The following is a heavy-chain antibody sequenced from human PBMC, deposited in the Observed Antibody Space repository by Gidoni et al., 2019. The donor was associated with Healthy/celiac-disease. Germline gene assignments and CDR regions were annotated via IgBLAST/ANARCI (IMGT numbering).Heavy chain of an antibody. CDR3: AKERWSSYYFDY. CDR2: ISGSGGST. Sequence: EVQLLESGGGLVQPGGSLRLSCAASGFTFSSYAMSWVRQAPGKGLEWVAAISGSGGSTYYADSVKGRVTISRDNSKNTLYLKMNSLRAEDTAVYYCAKERWSSYYFDYWGQGTLVTVSS. CDR1: GFTFSSYA. D-gene: IGHD2-15*01. V-gene: IGHV3-23*01. J-gene: IGHJ4*02.